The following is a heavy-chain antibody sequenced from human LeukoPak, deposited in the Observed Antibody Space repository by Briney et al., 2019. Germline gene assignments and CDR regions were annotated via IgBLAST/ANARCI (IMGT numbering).Heavy chain of an antibody. V-gene: IGHV4-39*01. Sequence: SETLSLTCTVSGGSISSSSYYWGWIRQPPGKGLEWIGSCHYSGFTYYNPPLKSRVTISIDTSKNQFSLKLSSVTAADTAVYYCARPAGYCSGSNCYAYFDFWGQGTLVTVSS. CDR1: GGSISSSSYY. CDR3: ARPAGYCSGSNCYAYFDF. J-gene: IGHJ4*02. CDR2: CHYSGFT. D-gene: IGHD2-2*01.